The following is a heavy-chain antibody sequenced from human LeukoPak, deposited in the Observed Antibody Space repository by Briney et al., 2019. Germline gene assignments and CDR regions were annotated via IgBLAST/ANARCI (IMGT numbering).Heavy chain of an antibody. D-gene: IGHD3-3*01. Sequence: GGSLRLSCAASGFTFSSYGMHWVRQAPGKGLEWVAFIRYDGSNKYYADSVKGRFTISRDNSKNTLYLQMNSLRAEDTAVYYCARGGITIFGVVSPKYYFDYWGQGTLVTVSS. V-gene: IGHV3-30*02. J-gene: IGHJ4*02. CDR3: ARGGITIFGVVSPKYYFDY. CDR2: IRYDGSNK. CDR1: GFTFSSYG.